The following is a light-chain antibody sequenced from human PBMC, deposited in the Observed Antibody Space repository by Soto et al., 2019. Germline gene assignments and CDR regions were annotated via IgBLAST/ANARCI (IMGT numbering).Light chain of an antibody. CDR3: QQYDRCPRT. J-gene: IGKJ1*01. CDR1: QGISTW. V-gene: IGKV1D-16*01. CDR2: GAS. Sequence: DIQMTQFPSSVSASVGDRVNITCRASQGISTWLAWYQQKPERAPKSLIYGASRLQSGVPPRFSGSGSETDFIFTNSGLQSEDFGTYYCQQYDRCPRTFGQGTKVEIK.